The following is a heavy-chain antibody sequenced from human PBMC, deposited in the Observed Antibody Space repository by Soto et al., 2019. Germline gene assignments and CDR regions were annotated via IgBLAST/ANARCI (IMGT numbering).Heavy chain of an antibody. V-gene: IGHV5-10-1*01. J-gene: IGHJ6*02. CDR1: GYSFTSYW. D-gene: IGHD1-26*01. CDR3: GGERHYGMDV. CDR2: IDPSDSYT. Sequence: GESLKISCKGSGYSFTSYWISWVRQMPGKGLEWMGRIDPSDSYTNYSPSFQGHVTISADKSISTAYLQWSSLKAPDTAMYYCGGERHYGMDVWGQGTTVTVSS.